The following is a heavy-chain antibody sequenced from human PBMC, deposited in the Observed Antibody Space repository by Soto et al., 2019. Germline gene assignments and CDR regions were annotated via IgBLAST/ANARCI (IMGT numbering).Heavy chain of an antibody. CDR2: VYWDDTK. V-gene: IGHV2-5*02. Sequence: QITLKESGPTLVKPTQTLTLTCTFSGFSLSSSAVGVVWIRQPPGKPLEWLGLVYWDDTKHYSSSLKNRLTITKDTPKNQVVLTMTNLDPVDTATYYCGHGSGWLSDQWGPGILVTVSS. J-gene: IGHJ4*02. D-gene: IGHD6-19*01. CDR1: GFSLSSSAVG. CDR3: GHGSGWLSDQ.